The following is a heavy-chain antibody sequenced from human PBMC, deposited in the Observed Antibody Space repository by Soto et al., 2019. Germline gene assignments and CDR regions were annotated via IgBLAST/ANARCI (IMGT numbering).Heavy chain of an antibody. V-gene: IGHV4-30-4*01. CDR2: IYYSGST. Sequence: SETLSLTCTVSGGSISSGDYYWSWIRQPPGKGLEWIGYIYYSGSTYYNPSLKSRVTISVDTSKNQFSLKLSSVTAADTAVYYCARAGSSWSYYYDSSGYSEIDYWGQGTLVTVSS. J-gene: IGHJ4*02. CDR3: ARAGSSWSYYYDSSGYSEIDY. CDR1: GGSISSGDYY. D-gene: IGHD3-22*01.